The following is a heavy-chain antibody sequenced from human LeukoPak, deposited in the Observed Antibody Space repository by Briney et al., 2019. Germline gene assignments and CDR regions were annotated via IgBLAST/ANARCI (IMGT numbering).Heavy chain of an antibody. D-gene: IGHD3-3*01. CDR1: GYTFTSYD. V-gene: IGHV1-8*01. CDR2: MNHNSGNT. J-gene: IGHJ5*02. Sequence: ASVKVSCKASGYTFTSYDINWVRQATGQGLEWMGWMNHNSGNTGYAQKFQGRVTMTRDTSTSTVYMELSSLRSEDTAVYYCARLRAAGDFWSGYYDNWFDPWGQGTLVTVSS. CDR3: ARLRAAGDFWSGYYDNWFDP.